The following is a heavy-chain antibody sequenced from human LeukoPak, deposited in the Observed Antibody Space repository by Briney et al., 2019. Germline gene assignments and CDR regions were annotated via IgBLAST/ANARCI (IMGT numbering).Heavy chain of an antibody. Sequence: GSLRLCCAASGFTFSSYWMSWVRQAPGKGLEWVANIKQDGSEKYYVDSVKGRFTISRDNAKNSLYLQMNSLRAEDTAVYYCARGGVGATTYVWFDPWGQGTLVTVSS. D-gene: IGHD1-26*01. CDR2: IKQDGSEK. J-gene: IGHJ5*02. CDR1: GFTFSSYW. CDR3: ARGGVGATTYVWFDP. V-gene: IGHV3-7*04.